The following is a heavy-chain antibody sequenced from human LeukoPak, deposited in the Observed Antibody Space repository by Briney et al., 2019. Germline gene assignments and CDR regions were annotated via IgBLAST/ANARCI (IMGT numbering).Heavy chain of an antibody. J-gene: IGHJ4*02. D-gene: IGHD3-10*01. CDR3: ATNGITMVRGVTYGY. CDR1: GYTLTELS. Sequence: ASVKVSRKVSGYTLTELSMHWVRQAPGKGLEWMGGFDPEDGETIYAQKFQGRVTMTEDTSTDTAYMELSSLRSEDTAVYYCATNGITMVRGVTYGYWGQGTLVTVSS. V-gene: IGHV1-24*01. CDR2: FDPEDGET.